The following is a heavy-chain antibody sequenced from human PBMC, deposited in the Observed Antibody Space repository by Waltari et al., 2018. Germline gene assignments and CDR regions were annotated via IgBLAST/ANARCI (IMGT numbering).Heavy chain of an antibody. Sequence: QVQLVQSGAEVKKPGASVKVSCKASGYTFTGYYMHWVRQAPGQGLEWMGWINPNSGGTNYAQKFQGRVTMTRNTSISTAYMELSSLRSEDTAVYYCARGPVGSGWEGLYNWFDPWGQGTLVTVSS. D-gene: IGHD6-19*01. V-gene: IGHV1-2*02. J-gene: IGHJ5*02. CDR1: GYTFTGYY. CDR3: ARGPVGSGWEGLYNWFDP. CDR2: INPNSGGT.